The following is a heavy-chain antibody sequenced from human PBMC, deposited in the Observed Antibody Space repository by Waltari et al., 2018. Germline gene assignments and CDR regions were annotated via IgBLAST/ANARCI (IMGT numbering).Heavy chain of an antibody. J-gene: IGHJ4*02. CDR2: SNPSGGRT. Sequence: QVQLVQSGAEVKKPGASVKVSCKASGYTFTSYYMHWVRQAPGQGLEWRGISNPSGGRTSYEQKFQGRVTMTRDTSTSTVYMELSSLRSEDTAVYYWARDSSRCSGGSCYYDYWGQGTLVTVSS. CDR3: ARDSSRCSGGSCYYDY. D-gene: IGHD2-15*01. CDR1: GYTFTSYY. V-gene: IGHV1-46*01.